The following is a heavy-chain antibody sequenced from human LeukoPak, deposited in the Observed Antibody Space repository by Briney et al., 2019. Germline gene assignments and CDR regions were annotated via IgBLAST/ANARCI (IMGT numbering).Heavy chain of an antibody. CDR3: AVSVGIAVAGTTPFDY. D-gene: IGHD6-19*01. CDR1: GFTFSSYW. V-gene: IGHV3-74*01. CDR2: INSDESST. J-gene: IGHJ4*02. Sequence: GGSLRLSCAASGFTFSSYWMHWVRQAPGKGLVRLSRINSDESSTSYADSVKGRFTISRDNAKNTLYLQMNSLRAEDTAVYYCAVSVGIAVAGTTPFDYWGQGTLVTVSS.